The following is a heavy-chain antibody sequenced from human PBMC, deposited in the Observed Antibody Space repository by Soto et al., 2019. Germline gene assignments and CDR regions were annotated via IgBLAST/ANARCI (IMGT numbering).Heavy chain of an antibody. CDR3: ARVQSGYDFAY. Sequence: QVQLVQSGAEVKKPGASVKVSCKASGYTFTSYGINWVRQAPGQGLEWMGWISANNGNTHYAQKLQGRVTMTTDTSTSTAYRELRSLRSADTAVYYCARVQSGYDFAYWGQGTLVTVSS. CDR2: ISANNGNT. J-gene: IGHJ4*02. CDR1: GYTFTSYG. V-gene: IGHV1-18*01. D-gene: IGHD5-12*01.